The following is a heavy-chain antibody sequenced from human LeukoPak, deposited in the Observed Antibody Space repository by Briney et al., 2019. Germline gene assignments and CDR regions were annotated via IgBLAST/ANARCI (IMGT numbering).Heavy chain of an antibody. V-gene: IGHV1-2*02. CDR2: INPNSGGT. D-gene: IGHD3-10*01. CDR1: GYTFTSYG. CDR3: ARTALGELLNWFDP. J-gene: IGHJ5*02. Sequence: GASVKVSCKASGYTFTSYGISWVRQAPGQGLEWMGWINPNSGGTNYAQKFRGRVTMTRDTSISTAYMELSRLRSDDTAVYYCARTALGELLNWFDPWGQGTLVTVSS.